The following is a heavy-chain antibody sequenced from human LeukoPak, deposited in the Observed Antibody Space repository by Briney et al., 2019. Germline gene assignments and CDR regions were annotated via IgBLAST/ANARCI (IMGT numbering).Heavy chain of an antibody. CDR2: ISSSSSYI. V-gene: IGHV3-21*01. CDR3: ARDRDYCSSTSCSRWFDP. D-gene: IGHD2-2*01. J-gene: IGHJ5*02. CDR1: GFTFSAYG. Sequence: GGSLRLSCAASGFTFSAYGMHWVRQAPGKGLEWVSSISSSSSYIYYADSVKGRFTISRDNAKNSLYLQMNSLRAEDTAVYYCARDRDYCSSTSCSRWFDPWGQGTLVTVSS.